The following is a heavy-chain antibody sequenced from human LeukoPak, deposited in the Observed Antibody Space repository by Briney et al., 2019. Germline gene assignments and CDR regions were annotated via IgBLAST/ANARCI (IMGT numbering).Heavy chain of an antibody. Sequence: PGGSLRLSCAASGFVLSDYGIHWVRQGIGKGLDWVSGIGSAGDKYYAGSERGRFTISRENAENFAYLQMNGLRAEDTAIYYCVRAKRETSSRPWTSGMDVWGQGTTVTVSS. CDR2: IGSAGDK. J-gene: IGHJ6*02. D-gene: IGHD3/OR15-3a*01. CDR3: VRAKRETSSRPWTSGMDV. CDR1: GFVLSDYG. V-gene: IGHV3-13*01.